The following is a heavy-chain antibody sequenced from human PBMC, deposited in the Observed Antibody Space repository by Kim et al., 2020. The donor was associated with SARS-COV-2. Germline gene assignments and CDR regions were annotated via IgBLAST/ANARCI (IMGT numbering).Heavy chain of an antibody. CDR1: GGTFSSYA. V-gene: IGHV1-69*13. Sequence: SVKVSCKASGGTFSSYAISWVRQAPGQGLVWMGGIIPIFGTANYAQKFQGRVTITADESTSTAYMELSSLRSEDTAVYYCARDYYDSSGRVELADPWGQGKLVTVSS. CDR2: IIPIFGTA. D-gene: IGHD3-22*01. J-gene: IGHJ5*02. CDR3: ARDYYDSSGRVELADP.